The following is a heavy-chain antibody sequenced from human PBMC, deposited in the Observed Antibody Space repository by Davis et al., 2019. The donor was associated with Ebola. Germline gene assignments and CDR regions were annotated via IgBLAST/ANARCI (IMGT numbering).Heavy chain of an antibody. Sequence: PGGSLRLSCAASGFSFSDYWMSWVRQAPGKGLEWVANIKQDGSGTYSVDSVKGRFTISRDNTDNSLYVQMNNLRIEETAVYFCARGRYTSGWYPDYFDCWGQGTLVTVSS. CDR1: GFSFSDYW. J-gene: IGHJ4*02. CDR2: IKQDGSGT. V-gene: IGHV3-7*01. CDR3: ARGRYTSGWYPDYFDC. D-gene: IGHD6-19*01.